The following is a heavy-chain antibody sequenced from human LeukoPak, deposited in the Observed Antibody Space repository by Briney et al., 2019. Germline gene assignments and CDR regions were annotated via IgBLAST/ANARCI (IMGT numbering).Heavy chain of an antibody. CDR3: ARDAGPYYYDSKGYFDY. J-gene: IGHJ4*02. D-gene: IGHD3-22*01. CDR2: IYYSGST. CDR1: GGSISSYY. V-gene: IGHV4-59*01. Sequence: SETLSLTCTVSGGSISSYYWSWIRQPPGKGLEWIGYIYYSGSTNYNPSLKRRVTRSVDTSKNQFALKLSSVTAADTAVYYCARDAGPYYYDSKGYFDYWGQGTLVTVSS.